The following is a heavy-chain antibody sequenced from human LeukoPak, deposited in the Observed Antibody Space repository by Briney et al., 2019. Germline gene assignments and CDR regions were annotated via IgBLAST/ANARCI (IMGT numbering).Heavy chain of an antibody. CDR1: GFTFSNYA. Sequence: GGSLRLSCVASGFTFSNYAMIWVRQAPGKGLEWVSATSATGGSTYYADSVKGRFTISRDNSKKTLYLQMNSLTVEDTAVYYCARGGLDWLLYSQFDYWGREPWSPPPQ. CDR2: TSATGGST. J-gene: IGHJ4*02. CDR3: ARGGLDWLLYSQFDY. D-gene: IGHD3-9*01. V-gene: IGHV3-23*01.